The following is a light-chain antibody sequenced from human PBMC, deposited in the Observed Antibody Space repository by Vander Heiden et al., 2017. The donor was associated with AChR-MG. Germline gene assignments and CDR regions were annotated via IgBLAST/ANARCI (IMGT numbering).Light chain of an antibody. CDR1: TGAVTSGCY. CDR2: STN. V-gene: IGLV7-43*01. CDR3: LLYYGRLWV. J-gene: IGLJ3*02. Sequence: QTVVTQEPSLTVPPGGTVPLTCASSTGAVTSGCYPNWIQQKPGQAPRTLIYSTNKKHSWTPARCSGSLLGGKAALTLSGVQPEDEAEYYCLLYYGRLWVFGGGTKLTVL.